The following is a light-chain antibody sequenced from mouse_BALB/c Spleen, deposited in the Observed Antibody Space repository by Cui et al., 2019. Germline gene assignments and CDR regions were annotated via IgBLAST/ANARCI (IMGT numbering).Light chain of an antibody. CDR2: AAT. V-gene: IGKV12-98*01. CDR1: QTIGTW. CDR3: QQLYSTPFT. J-gene: IGKJ2*01. Sequence: IQMTQSSASESTSLGESVTITCLASQTIGTWLEWYQQKPGKSPQLLIYAATSLADGVPSRFSGSGSGRKFSLKISSLQAEDFATYYCQQLYSTPFTFGGGTKLEIK.